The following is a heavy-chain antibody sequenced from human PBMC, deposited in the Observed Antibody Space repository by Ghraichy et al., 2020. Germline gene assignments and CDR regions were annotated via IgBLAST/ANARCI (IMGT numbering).Heavy chain of an antibody. D-gene: IGHD2-2*01. J-gene: IGHJ5*02. CDR1: GGSFRSYY. CDR2: VYSTGNT. CDR3: ARESISLVAGFDP. V-gene: IGHV4-4*07. Sequence: GSLRLSCSVSGGSFRSYYWSWIRLPPGKGLEWIGHVYSTGNTNYNPSLKSRVTVSLDTSKNQFFLKLTSMTAADTAVYYCARESISLVAGFDPWGQGTLVTVSS.